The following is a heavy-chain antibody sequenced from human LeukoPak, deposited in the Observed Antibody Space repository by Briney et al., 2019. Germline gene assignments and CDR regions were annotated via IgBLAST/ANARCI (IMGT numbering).Heavy chain of an antibody. CDR2: FDPEDGET. J-gene: IGHJ4*02. V-gene: IGHV1-24*01. CDR3: ATVGNAIFAIDY. CDR1: GYTLTELS. D-gene: IGHD3-3*01. Sequence: ASVKVSCKVSGYTLTELSMHWVRQAPGKGLEWMGGFDPEDGETIYAQKFQGRVTMTEDTSTDTAYMELSSLRSEDTAVYYCATVGNAIFAIDYWGQGTLVTVSS.